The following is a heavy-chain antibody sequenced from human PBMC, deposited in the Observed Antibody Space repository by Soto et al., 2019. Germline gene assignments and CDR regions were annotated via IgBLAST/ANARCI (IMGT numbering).Heavy chain of an antibody. CDR1: GGSINTFY. V-gene: IGHV4-4*07. D-gene: IGHD5-12*01. CDR3: AREGSYSAYNFAHGIQLWSFDF. CDR2: IFSGGST. Sequence: SETLSLTCTVSGGSINTFYWSWVRQPAGKGLEWIGRIFSGGSTSFNPSLESRVAMSVDTSKNHFSLNLSSVTAADMAVYYCAREGSYSAYNFAHGIQLWSFDFWGQGALVTVSS. J-gene: IGHJ4*02.